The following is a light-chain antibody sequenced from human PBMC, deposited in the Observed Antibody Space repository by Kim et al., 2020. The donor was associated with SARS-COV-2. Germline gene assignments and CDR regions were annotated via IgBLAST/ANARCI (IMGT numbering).Light chain of an antibody. V-gene: IGKV1-5*03. CDR2: KAS. Sequence: ESEGDRVTITCRASQSISSWLAWYQQKPGKAPKLLIYKASSLESGVPSRFSGSGSGTEFTLTISSLQPDDFATYYCQQYNSYPITFGPGTKVDIK. CDR1: QSISSW. CDR3: QQYNSYPIT. J-gene: IGKJ3*01.